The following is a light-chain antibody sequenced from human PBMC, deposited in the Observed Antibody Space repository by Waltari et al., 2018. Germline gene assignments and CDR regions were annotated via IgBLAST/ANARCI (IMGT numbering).Light chain of an antibody. Sequence: QSALTQPRSVSGSPGQSVTISCTGTSSDVGGYNYVSWYQQHPGKAPKLMMYDVSKRPSGVPDRFSGSKSGDPASLTISGLQAQDAADYYCCSYAGSCVVFGGGTKLTVL. CDR1: SSDVGGYNY. J-gene: IGLJ2*01. CDR3: CSYAGSCVV. V-gene: IGLV2-11*01. CDR2: DVS.